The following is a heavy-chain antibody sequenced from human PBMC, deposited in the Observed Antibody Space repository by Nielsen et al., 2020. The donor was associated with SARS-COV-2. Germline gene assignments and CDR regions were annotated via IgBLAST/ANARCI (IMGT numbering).Heavy chain of an antibody. Sequence: GESLKISCAASGFTFSNAWMSWVRQAPGKGLEWVGRIKSKTDGGTTDYAAPVKGRFTISRDDSKNTLYLQMNSLKTEDTAVYYCTTGDEGEDIVVVTAWFDYWGQGTLVTVSS. V-gene: IGHV3-15*01. CDR1: GFTFSNAW. D-gene: IGHD2-21*02. J-gene: IGHJ4*02. CDR3: TTGDEGEDIVVVTAWFDY. CDR2: IKSKTDGGTT.